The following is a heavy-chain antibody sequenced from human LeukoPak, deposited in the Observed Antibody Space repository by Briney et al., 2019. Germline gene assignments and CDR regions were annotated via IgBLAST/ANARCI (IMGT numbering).Heavy chain of an antibody. CDR3: ARGPRAAADDY. J-gene: IGHJ4*02. V-gene: IGHV1-3*01. CDR2: INAGNGNA. Sequence: ASVKVSCKASGYTFINFAINWGRQAPGQRPEWMGWINAGNGNAKYSQKFQGRVTITRDTSASTAYMELSGLTSEDTAVYYCARGPRAAADDYWGQGTLVTVSS. CDR1: GYTFINFA. D-gene: IGHD6-13*01.